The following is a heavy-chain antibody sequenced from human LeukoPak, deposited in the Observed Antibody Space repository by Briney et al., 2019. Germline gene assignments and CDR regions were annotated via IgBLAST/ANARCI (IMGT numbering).Heavy chain of an antibody. V-gene: IGHV1-8*01. CDR2: MNPNSGNT. Sequence: VASVKVSCEASGYTFTSYDINWVRQATGQGLEWMGWMNPNSGNTGYAQKFQGRVTMTRNTSISTAYMELSSLRSEDTAVYYCAREGYCRSTSCPGDAFDIWGQGTMVTVSS. J-gene: IGHJ3*02. D-gene: IGHD2-2*01. CDR3: AREGYCRSTSCPGDAFDI. CDR1: GYTFTSYD.